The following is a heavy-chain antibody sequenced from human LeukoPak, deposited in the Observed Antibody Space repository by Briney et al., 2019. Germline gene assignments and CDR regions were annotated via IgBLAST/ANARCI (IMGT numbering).Heavy chain of an antibody. Sequence: GGSLRLSCAASGFSFSNYAMSWARQAPGKGLQWVSSIGGSSATTYSADSVKGRFTISRDNSENTLFLQMNTLRAEDTAVYFCAKDRGDIVTAAPYYFDSWGQGTLVTVSS. CDR3: AKDRGDIVTAAPYYFDS. CDR2: IGGSSATT. J-gene: IGHJ4*02. V-gene: IGHV3-23*01. D-gene: IGHD3-10*01. CDR1: GFSFSNYA.